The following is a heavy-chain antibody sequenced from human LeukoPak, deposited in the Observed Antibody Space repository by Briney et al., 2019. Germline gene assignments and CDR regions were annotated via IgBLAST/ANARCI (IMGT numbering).Heavy chain of an antibody. CDR2: MYCTGVT. CDR3: AAVVVSGTPYFDY. V-gene: IGHV4-59*03. D-gene: IGHD2-21*02. CDR1: GASIRSYY. Sequence: PWEPLSLTCTASGASIRSYYWTWIRQPPGKVVERMGYMYCTGVTKYTPSLKSRFTISEDTSKNTFSLTLTSVTAADTAVYYCAAVVVSGTPYFDYWGQGTLVTLS. J-gene: IGHJ4*02.